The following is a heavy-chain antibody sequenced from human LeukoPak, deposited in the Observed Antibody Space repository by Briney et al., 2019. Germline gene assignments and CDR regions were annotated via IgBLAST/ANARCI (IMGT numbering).Heavy chain of an antibody. Sequence: KASETLSLTCTVSGGSISSYYWSWIRQPPGKGLEWIGYIYYSGSTNYNPSLKSRVTISVDTSKNQFSLKLSSVTAADTAVYYCARVNDYVWGSYRPSGYFDLWGRGTLVTVSS. D-gene: IGHD3-16*02. V-gene: IGHV4-59*01. CDR2: IYYSGST. J-gene: IGHJ2*01. CDR3: ARVNDYVWGSYRPSGYFDL. CDR1: GGSISSYY.